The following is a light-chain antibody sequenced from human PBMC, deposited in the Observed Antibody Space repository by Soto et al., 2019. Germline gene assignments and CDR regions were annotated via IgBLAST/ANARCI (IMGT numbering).Light chain of an antibody. J-gene: IGKJ2*01. CDR3: QQYYNTSYT. CDR2: WAS. V-gene: IGKV4-1*01. CDR1: QSVLYSSINKNY. Sequence: DIVMTQSPDSLAVSLGERATINCKSSQSVLYSSINKNYLAWYQQKPGQPPKLLIYWASTRESGVPDRFIGSGSRTDFTLTISSLQAEDVAVYYCQQYYNTSYTFGQGTKLEIK.